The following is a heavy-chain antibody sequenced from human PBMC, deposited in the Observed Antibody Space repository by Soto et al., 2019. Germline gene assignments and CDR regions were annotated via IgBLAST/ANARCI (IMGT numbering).Heavy chain of an antibody. CDR2: INHSGST. CDR3: ARGHYDSSGYYLDY. D-gene: IGHD3-22*01. J-gene: IGHJ4*02. Sequence: SETLSLTCAVYGGSFSGYYWSWIRQPPGKGLEWIGEINHSGSTNYNPSLKSRVTISVDTSKNQFSLKLSSVTAADTAVYYCARGHYDSSGYYLDYWGQGTLVTVSS. CDR1: GGSFSGYY. V-gene: IGHV4-34*01.